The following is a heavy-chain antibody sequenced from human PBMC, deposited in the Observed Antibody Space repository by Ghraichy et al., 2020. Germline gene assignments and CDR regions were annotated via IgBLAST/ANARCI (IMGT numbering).Heavy chain of an antibody. J-gene: IGHJ4*02. D-gene: IGHD3-10*01. Sequence: GGSLRLSCAASGFTFSSYSMNWVRQAPGKGLEWVSSISSSSSYIYYADSVKGRFTISRDNAKNSLYLQMNSLRAEDTAVYYCARGGYGSGSYYNGGIRPIDYWGQGTLVTVSS. CDR3: ARGGYGSGSYYNGGIRPIDY. CDR2: ISSSSSYI. CDR1: GFTFSSYS. V-gene: IGHV3-21*01.